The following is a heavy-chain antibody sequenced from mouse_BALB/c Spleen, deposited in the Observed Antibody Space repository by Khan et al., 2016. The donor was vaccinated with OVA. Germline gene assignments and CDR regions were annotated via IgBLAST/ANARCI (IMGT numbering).Heavy chain of an antibody. Sequence: VQLQQSGPELVEPGASVKMSCKASGYTFTNYFMHWVKQKPGQGLEWIGYINPYNAGTRYTEKFKGKATLTTDIASTTAYMELSSLTSEDAAVYYCAREASSWDFSFPYWGQGTLVTVSA. D-gene: IGHD4-1*01. CDR1: GYTFTNYF. CDR3: AREASSWDFSFPY. V-gene: IGHV1S136*01. J-gene: IGHJ3*01. CDR2: INPYNAGT.